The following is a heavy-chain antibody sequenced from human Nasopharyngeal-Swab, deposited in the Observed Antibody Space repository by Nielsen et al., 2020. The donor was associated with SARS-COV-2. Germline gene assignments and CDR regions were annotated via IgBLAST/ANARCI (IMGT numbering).Heavy chain of an antibody. Sequence: SETLSLTCTVSGGSINSGDSCWIWIRQHPGKGPEWIGYISYRGSTYYNPSLKSRVTISVDTSKNQVSLNLSSVTAADTAVYYCARDYRGAGYYYYGMDVWGQGTTVTVSS. CDR2: ISYRGST. J-gene: IGHJ6*02. D-gene: IGHD1-26*01. CDR3: ARDYRGAGYYYYGMDV. V-gene: IGHV4-31*03. CDR1: GGSINSGDSC.